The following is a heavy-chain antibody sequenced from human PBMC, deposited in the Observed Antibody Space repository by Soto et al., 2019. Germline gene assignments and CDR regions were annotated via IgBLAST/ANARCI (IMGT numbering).Heavy chain of an antibody. Sequence: GGGLIQPGTSLTLSCAASGFSVSRNYMTWVRQAPGKGLEWVSFVYSGGAPFYADSVKGRFILSRDDSQNTMYLQMNNLRAEDTAVYYCARVPGRLWGRGTLVTVSS. CDR1: GFSVSRNY. J-gene: IGHJ4*02. CDR2: VYSGGAP. D-gene: IGHD3-10*01. V-gene: IGHV3-53*01. CDR3: ARVPGRL.